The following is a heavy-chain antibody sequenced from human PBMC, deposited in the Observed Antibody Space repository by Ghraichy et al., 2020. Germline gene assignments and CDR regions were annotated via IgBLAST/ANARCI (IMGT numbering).Heavy chain of an antibody. CDR3: ARDPVSWYRYYYYYYGMDV. D-gene: IGHD6-13*01. V-gene: IGHV1-46*01. CDR2: INPSGGST. J-gene: IGHJ6*02. Sequence: ASVKVSCKASGYTFTSYYMHWVRQAPGQGLEWMGIINPSGGSTSYAQKFQGRVTMTRDTSTSTVYMELSSLRSEDTAVYYCARDPVSWYRYYYYYYGMDVWGQGTTVTVSS. CDR1: GYTFTSYY.